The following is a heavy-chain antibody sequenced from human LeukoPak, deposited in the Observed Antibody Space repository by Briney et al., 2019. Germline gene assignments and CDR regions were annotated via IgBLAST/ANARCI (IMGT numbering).Heavy chain of an antibody. D-gene: IGHD3-22*01. CDR3: ARGYYYDSSGYPPFEY. V-gene: IGHV1-46*01. Sequence: GASVNVSCKASGYTFTSYDINWVRQAPGQGLEWMGIINPSGGSTSYAQKFQGRVTMTRDTSTSTVYMELSSLRSEDTAVYYCARGYYYDSSGYPPFEYWGQGTLVTVSS. J-gene: IGHJ4*02. CDR2: INPSGGST. CDR1: GYTFTSYD.